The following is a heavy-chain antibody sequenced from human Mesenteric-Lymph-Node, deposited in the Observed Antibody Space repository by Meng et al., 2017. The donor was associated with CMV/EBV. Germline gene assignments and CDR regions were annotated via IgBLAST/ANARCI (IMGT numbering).Heavy chain of an antibody. J-gene: IGHJ5*02. Sequence: ASVKVSCKASGYTFTGYYMHWVRQAPGQGLEWMGWINPNSGGTNYAQKFQGRVTMTRDTSISTAYMELSSLRSEDTAVYYCARGRSSVWYNYFDPWGQGTLVTVSS. CDR3: ARGRSSVWYNYFDP. CDR2: INPNSGGT. V-gene: IGHV1-2*02. CDR1: GYTFTGYY. D-gene: IGHD6-6*01.